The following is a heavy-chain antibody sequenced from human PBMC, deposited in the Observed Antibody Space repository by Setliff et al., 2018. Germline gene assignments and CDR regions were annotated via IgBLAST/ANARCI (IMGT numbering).Heavy chain of an antibody. J-gene: IGHJ3*02. CDR1: GGSISTSSHH. CDR2: IYSSGTT. CDR3: TRRPRGRAAFDI. V-gene: IGHV4-39*01. D-gene: IGHD3-10*01. Sequence: SETLSLTCTVSGGSISTSSHHWVWIRQSPGKGLEWIGTIYSSGTTYYNLSLKSRVTISLDTSESQFSLNLGSVTAADTAVYYCTRRPRGRAAFDIWGQGTMVTVSS.